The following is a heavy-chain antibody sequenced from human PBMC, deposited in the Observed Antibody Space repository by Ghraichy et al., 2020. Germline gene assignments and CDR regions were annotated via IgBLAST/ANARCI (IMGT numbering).Heavy chain of an antibody. V-gene: IGHV1-2*02. Sequence: ASVKVSCKASAYTFIAYYIHWVRQAPGQGPEWMGWINSNSGGTNYAQKFQGRVTMTRGTSISTAYMELSRLRSDDTAVYYCARDRDDNGWYFYYDFWGQGTLVTVSS. CDR1: AYTFIAYY. D-gene: IGHD6-19*01. CDR2: INSNSGGT. CDR3: ARDRDDNGWYFYYDF. J-gene: IGHJ4*02.